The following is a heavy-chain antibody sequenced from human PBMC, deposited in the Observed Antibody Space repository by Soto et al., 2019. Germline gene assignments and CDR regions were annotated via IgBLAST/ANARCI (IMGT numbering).Heavy chain of an antibody. CDR2: IYHSGSP. D-gene: IGHD2-2*01. Sequence: SETLSLTCAVSGGSISSGTWWSWVRQPPGRGLEWIGEIYHSGSPNYNPSLRSRVTMSVDKSKNLFSLRLSSVTAADSALYYCARRVPAAPNWFDPWGQGTLVTVSS. CDR1: GGSISSGTW. CDR3: ARRVPAAPNWFDP. V-gene: IGHV4-4*02. J-gene: IGHJ5*02.